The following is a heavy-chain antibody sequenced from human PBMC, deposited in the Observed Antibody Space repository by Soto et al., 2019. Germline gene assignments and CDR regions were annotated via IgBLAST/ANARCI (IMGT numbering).Heavy chain of an antibody. D-gene: IGHD1-26*01. CDR2: ISGSGGST. J-gene: IGHJ4*02. CDR1: GFTFSSYA. CDR3: ARRGSGSYYDY. V-gene: IGHV3-23*01. Sequence: EVQLLESGGGLVQPGGSLRLSCAASGFTFSSYAMRWVRQAPGKGLEWVSAISGSGGSTYYADSVKGRFTIYRDNSKYTLYLQMNSLRAEDTAVYYCARRGSGSYYDYWGQGTLVTVSS.